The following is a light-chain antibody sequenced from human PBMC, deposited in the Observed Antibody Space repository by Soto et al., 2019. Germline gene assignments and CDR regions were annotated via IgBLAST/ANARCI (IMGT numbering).Light chain of an antibody. CDR1: SSDVGGYNH. CDR2: EVS. Sequence: QSALTQPASVSRSPGQSITISCSGTSSDVGGYNHVSWYQQHPGKAPKVMIYEVSNRPSGASNRFSGSKSGNTASLTISGLRAEDEADYYCISYTSSNTYVFGTGTKLTVL. V-gene: IGLV2-14*01. J-gene: IGLJ1*01. CDR3: ISYTSSNTYV.